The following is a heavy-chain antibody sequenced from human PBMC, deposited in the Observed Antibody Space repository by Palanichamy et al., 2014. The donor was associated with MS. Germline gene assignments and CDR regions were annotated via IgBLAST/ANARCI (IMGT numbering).Heavy chain of an antibody. J-gene: IGHJ5*02. CDR3: AKDGQWLMGPSWFDP. CDR1: GFTFSSYG. CDR2: IRYDGSNK. D-gene: IGHD6-19*01. V-gene: IGHV3-30*02. Sequence: QVQLVESGGGVVQPGGSLRLSCAASGFTFSSYGMHWVRQAPGKGLEWVAFIRYDGSNKYYADSVKGRFTISRDNSKNTLYLQMNSLRAEDTAVYYCAKDGQWLMGPSWFDPWGQGTLVTVSS.